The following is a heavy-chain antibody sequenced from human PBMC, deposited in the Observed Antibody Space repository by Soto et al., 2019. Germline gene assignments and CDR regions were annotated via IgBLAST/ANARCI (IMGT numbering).Heavy chain of an antibody. Sequence: QVQLVQSGAEVKKPGSSVKVSCKASGGTFSSYAISWVRQAPGQGLEWMGGIIPIFGTANYAQKFQGRVTITADESTSTAYMELSRLRSEDTAVYYCARAPHLIRIAAAGTPFDPWGQGTLVTVSS. D-gene: IGHD6-13*01. J-gene: IGHJ5*02. CDR3: ARAPHLIRIAAAGTPFDP. CDR2: IIPIFGTA. V-gene: IGHV1-69*01. CDR1: GGTFSSYA.